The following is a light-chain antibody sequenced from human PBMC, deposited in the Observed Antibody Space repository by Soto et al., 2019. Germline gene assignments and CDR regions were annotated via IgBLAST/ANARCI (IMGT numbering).Light chain of an antibody. J-gene: IGKJ2*01. CDR3: QQRGA. Sequence: EVVLTQSPATLSLSPGERATLSCRASQSVDSSLAWYQQKLGQAPRLLIYDASNRATGIPGRFSGSGSGTDFTLTISSLEPEDFALYYCQQRGALGQGTKVEIK. CDR2: DAS. CDR1: QSVDSS. V-gene: IGKV3-11*01.